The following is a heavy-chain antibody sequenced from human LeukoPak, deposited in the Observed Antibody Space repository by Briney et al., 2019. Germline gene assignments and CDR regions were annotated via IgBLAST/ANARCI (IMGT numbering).Heavy chain of an antibody. D-gene: IGHD3-3*01. CDR1: GYTFTSYG. J-gene: IGHJ4*02. CDR2: ISAYNGNT. Sequence: ASVKVSCKASGYTFTSYGISWVRQAPGQGLEWMGWISAYNGNTNYAQKLQGGVTMTTDTSTSTAYMELRSLRSDDTAVYYCARAVYDFWSGSQVWDFDYWGQGTLVTVSS. CDR3: ARAVYDFWSGSQVWDFDY. V-gene: IGHV1-18*01.